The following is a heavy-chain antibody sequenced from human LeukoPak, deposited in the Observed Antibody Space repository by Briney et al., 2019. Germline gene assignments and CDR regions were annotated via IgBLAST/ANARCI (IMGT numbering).Heavy chain of an antibody. CDR3: ARDRLGAAAEYFQH. J-gene: IGHJ1*01. D-gene: IGHD6-13*01. CDR1: GGSISSYH. CDR2: IYYSGST. Sequence: SETLSLTCTVSGGSISSYHWSWIRQPPGKGLEWIGYIYYSGSTNYNPSLKSRVTISVDTSKNQFSLKLSSVTAADTAVYYCARDRLGAAAEYFQHWGQGTLVTVSS. V-gene: IGHV4-59*01.